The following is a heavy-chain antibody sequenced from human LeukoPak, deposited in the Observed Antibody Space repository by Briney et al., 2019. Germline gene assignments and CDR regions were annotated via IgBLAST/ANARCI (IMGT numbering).Heavy chain of an antibody. Sequence: GGSLRLSCAASGFTFSSYAMHWVRQAPGKGLEWVAVISYDGSNKYYADSVKGRFTISRDNSKNTLYLQMNSLRAEDTAVYYCARDPAWDLDYWGQGTLVTVSS. CDR3: ARDPAWDLDY. D-gene: IGHD1-26*01. J-gene: IGHJ4*02. CDR2: ISYDGSNK. V-gene: IGHV3-30-3*01. CDR1: GFTFSSYA.